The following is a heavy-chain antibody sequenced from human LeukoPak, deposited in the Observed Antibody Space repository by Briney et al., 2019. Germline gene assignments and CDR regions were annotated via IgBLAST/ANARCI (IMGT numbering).Heavy chain of an antibody. Sequence: SETLSLTCTVSGGSISSDDYYWSWLRQPPGTGLEWIGYIYYSGSTYYNPSLKSRVTISVDTSKNQFSLKLSSVTAADTAVYYCARNFYYYGSGSYYGWFDPWGQGTLVTVSS. CDR1: GGSISSDDYY. V-gene: IGHV4-30-4*01. D-gene: IGHD3-10*01. CDR3: ARNFYYYGSGSYYGWFDP. CDR2: IYYSGST. J-gene: IGHJ5*02.